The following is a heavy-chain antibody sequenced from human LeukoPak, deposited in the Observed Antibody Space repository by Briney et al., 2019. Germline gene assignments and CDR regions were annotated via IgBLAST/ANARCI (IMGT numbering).Heavy chain of an antibody. V-gene: IGHV3-30*18. CDR1: GFTFSSYG. J-gene: IGHJ4*02. CDR2: ISYDGSNK. Sequence: GGSLRLSCAASGFTFSSYGMHWVRQAPGKGLEWVAVISYDGSNKYYADSVKGRFTISRDNSKNTLYLQMNSLRAEDTAVYYCAKDHDLNFDHWGQGTLVTVSS. D-gene: IGHD2-21*02. CDR3: AKDHDLNFDH.